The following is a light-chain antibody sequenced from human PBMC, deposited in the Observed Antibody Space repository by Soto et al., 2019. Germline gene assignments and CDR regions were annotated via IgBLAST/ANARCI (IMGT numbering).Light chain of an antibody. CDR2: EVS. CDR3: SSYAGSNNVV. CDR1: SSDVGGYNY. Sequence: QSVLTQPPSASGSPGQSVTISCTGTSSDVGGYNYDSWYQQHPGKAPKLMIYEVSKRPSGVPDRFSGSKSGNTASLTVSGLQAEDEADYYCSSYAGSNNVVFGGGTKVTVL. J-gene: IGLJ2*01. V-gene: IGLV2-8*01.